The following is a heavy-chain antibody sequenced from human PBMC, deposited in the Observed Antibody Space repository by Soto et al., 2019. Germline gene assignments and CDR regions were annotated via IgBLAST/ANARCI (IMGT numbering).Heavy chain of an antibody. J-gene: IGHJ6*02. CDR2: IIPIFGTA. V-gene: IGHV1-69*12. D-gene: IGHD3-10*01. CDR1: GGTFRSYA. CDR3: ARGLVGYYGSGSYGYYGMDV. Sequence: QVQLVQSGAEVKKPGSSVKVSCKASGGTFRSYAISWVRQAPGQGLEWMGGIIPIFGTANYAQKFQGRVTITADESTSTAYMELSSLRSEDTAVYYCARGLVGYYGSGSYGYYGMDVWGQGTTVTVSS.